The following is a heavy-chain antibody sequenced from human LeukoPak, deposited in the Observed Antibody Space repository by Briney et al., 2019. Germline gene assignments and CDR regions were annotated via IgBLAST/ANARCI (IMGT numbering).Heavy chain of an antibody. CDR2: IYYSGST. Sequence: SETLSLTCTVSGRPISSYYWSWIRQPPGKGLEWIGYIYYSGSTNYNPSLKSRVTISVDTSKNQFSLKLSSVTAADTAVYYCARGGITMVRGVSSWGQGTLVTVSS. D-gene: IGHD3-10*01. V-gene: IGHV4-59*01. CDR1: GRPISSYY. J-gene: IGHJ5*02. CDR3: ARGGITMVRGVSS.